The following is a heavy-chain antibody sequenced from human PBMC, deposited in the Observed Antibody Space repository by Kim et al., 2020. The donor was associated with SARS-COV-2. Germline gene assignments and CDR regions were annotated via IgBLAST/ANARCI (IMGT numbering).Heavy chain of an antibody. V-gene: IGHV1-46*01. D-gene: IGHD2-15*01. CDR3: ARDQVAAYNWFDP. Sequence: YAQKFQGRVTMTRDTATSPVYMELSSLRSEDTAVYYCARDQVAAYNWFDPWGQGTLVTVSS. J-gene: IGHJ5*02.